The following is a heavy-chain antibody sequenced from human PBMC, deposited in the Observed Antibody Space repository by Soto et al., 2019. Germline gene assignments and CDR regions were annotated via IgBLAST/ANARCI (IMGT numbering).Heavy chain of an antibody. D-gene: IGHD1-7*01. V-gene: IGHV4-59*01. CDR2: IYYSGNT. CDR3: GRGEVDRYNWNYGIDY. Sequence: SETLSLTCTVSGGSISSYYWSWIRQPPGKGPEWIGYIYYSGNTNYNPSLKSRVTISVDTSKNQFSLKLSSVTAADTAVYYCGRGEVDRYNWNYGIDYWGQGTLVTVS. J-gene: IGHJ4*02. CDR1: GGSISSYY.